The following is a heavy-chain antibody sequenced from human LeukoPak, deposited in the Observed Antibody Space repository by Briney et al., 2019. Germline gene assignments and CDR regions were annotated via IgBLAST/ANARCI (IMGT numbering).Heavy chain of an antibody. CDR1: GFTFDEST. V-gene: IGHV3-30*04. J-gene: IGHJ4*02. D-gene: IGHD3-22*01. Sequence: GGSLRLSCAASGFTFDESTMQWVRQGPGKGLEWVAVISYDGSNKYYADSVKGRFTISRDNSKNTLYLQMNSLRAEDTAVYYCARGGYYYDSSGYYFDYWGQGTLVTVSS. CDR2: ISYDGSNK. CDR3: ARGGYYYDSSGYYFDY.